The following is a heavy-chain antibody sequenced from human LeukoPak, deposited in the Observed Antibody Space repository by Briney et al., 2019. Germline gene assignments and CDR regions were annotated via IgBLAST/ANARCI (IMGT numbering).Heavy chain of an antibody. Sequence: SETLSLTCTVSGYSISSGYYWGWIRQPPGKGLEWIGSIYHSGSTYYNPSLKSRVTIPVDTSKNQFSLNLSSVTAADTAVYYCAKPWFGGSGSYFDYWGQGTLVTVSS. CDR2: IYHSGST. CDR3: AKPWFGGSGSYFDY. J-gene: IGHJ4*02. V-gene: IGHV4-38-2*02. D-gene: IGHD3-10*01. CDR1: GYSISSGYY.